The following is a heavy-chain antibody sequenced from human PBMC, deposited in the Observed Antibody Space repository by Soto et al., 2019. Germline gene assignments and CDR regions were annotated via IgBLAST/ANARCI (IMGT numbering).Heavy chain of an antibody. J-gene: IGHJ4*02. V-gene: IGHV1-46*01. CDR3: ARGPTTVTLYYFDY. CDR1: GYTFTSYY. Sequence: ASVKVSCTASGYTFTSYYMHWVRQAPGQGLEWLGMINPSGGATIYAQKFQGRVTMTRNTSTSTVYMQLSSLRSEDTAVYSCARGPTTVTLYYFDYWGQGTLVTVSS. D-gene: IGHD4-17*01. CDR2: INPSGGAT.